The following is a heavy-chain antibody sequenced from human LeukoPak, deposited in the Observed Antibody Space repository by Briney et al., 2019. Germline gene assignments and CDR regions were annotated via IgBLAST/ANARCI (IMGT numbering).Heavy chain of an antibody. J-gene: IGHJ6*02. CDR1: GGSFSGYY. CDR3: AKMGSYGDYGMDV. D-gene: IGHD1-26*01. CDR2: INHSGST. V-gene: IGHV4-34*01. Sequence: SETLSLTCAVYGGSFSGYYWSWIRQPPGKGLEWIGEINHSGSTNYNPSLKSRVTISVDTSKNQFSLKLSSVTAADTAVYYCAKMGSYGDYGMDVWGQGTTVTVSS.